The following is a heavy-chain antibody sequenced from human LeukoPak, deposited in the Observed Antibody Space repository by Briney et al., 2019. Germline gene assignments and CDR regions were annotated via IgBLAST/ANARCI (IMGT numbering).Heavy chain of an antibody. J-gene: IGHJ4*02. CDR2: IYYSGST. CDR3: ARVRGSGSYFDY. CDR1: VGSISSSSYY. D-gene: IGHD3-10*01. Sequence: PSETLSLTCTVSVGSISSSSYYWGWIRQPPGKGLEWIGTIYYSGSTYYDPSLKSRVTISVDTSKNQFSLKLSSVTAADTAVYYCARVRGSGSYFDYWGQGTLVTVSS. V-gene: IGHV4-39*07.